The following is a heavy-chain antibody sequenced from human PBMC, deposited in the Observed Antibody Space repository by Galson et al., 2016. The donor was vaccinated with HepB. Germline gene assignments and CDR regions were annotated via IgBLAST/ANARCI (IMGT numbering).Heavy chain of an antibody. Sequence: SLRLSCAASGFTFSRYEMNWVRQAPGKGLEWVSYISSGGTTIYYADSVKGRFTISRDNAKNSLYLQMNSLRAEDTAVYYCAREPVMLDDLLTGPPKNPDYWGKGTLVTVSS. V-gene: IGHV3-48*03. J-gene: IGHJ4*02. D-gene: IGHD3-9*01. CDR2: ISSGGTTI. CDR3: AREPVMLDDLLTGPPKNPDY. CDR1: GFTFSRYE.